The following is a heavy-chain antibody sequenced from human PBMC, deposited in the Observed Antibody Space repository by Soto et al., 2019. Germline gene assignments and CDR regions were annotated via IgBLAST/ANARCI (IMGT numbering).Heavy chain of an antibody. CDR2: ISGSGDRT. J-gene: IGHJ4*02. V-gene: IGHV3-23*01. Sequence: EVQLLESGGGLVQPGGSLRLSCAASGITISNYPMSWVRQAPGKGRDWVSGISGSGDRTYYADSAKGRFTISKDISRNSLCREMGRLGAEDTAVYFWVKDDGGYPSTAPHWGQGTLVTVSS. CDR3: VKDDGGYPSTAPH. CDR1: GITISNYP. D-gene: IGHD3-22*01.